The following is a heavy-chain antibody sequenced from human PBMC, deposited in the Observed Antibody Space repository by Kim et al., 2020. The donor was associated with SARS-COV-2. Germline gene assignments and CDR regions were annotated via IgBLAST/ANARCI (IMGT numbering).Heavy chain of an antibody. CDR1: GGSFSGYY. CDR2: INHSGST. V-gene: IGHV4-34*01. J-gene: IGHJ4*02. D-gene: IGHD2-15*01. CDR3: ARGGRSGGTRAPDY. Sequence: SETLSLTCAVYGGSFSGYYWSWIRQPPGKGLEWIGEINHSGSTNYNPSLKSRVTISVDTSKNQFSLKLSSVTAADTAVYYCARGGRSGGTRAPDYWGQGTPVTVSS.